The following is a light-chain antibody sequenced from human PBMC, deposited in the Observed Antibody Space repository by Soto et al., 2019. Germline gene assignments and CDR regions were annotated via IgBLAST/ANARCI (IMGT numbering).Light chain of an antibody. CDR3: CSYTGSSPLYV. CDR2: DVS. J-gene: IGLJ1*01. V-gene: IGLV2-23*02. CDR1: SSDVGSYNL. Sequence: QSVLTQPASVSASPGQSIIISCTGTSSDVGSYNLVSWFQQHPGKAPKLIIYDVSQRPSGVSNRFSGSKSGNTASLTISGLQTDDEADYHCCSYTGSSPLYVFGTGTKVTVL.